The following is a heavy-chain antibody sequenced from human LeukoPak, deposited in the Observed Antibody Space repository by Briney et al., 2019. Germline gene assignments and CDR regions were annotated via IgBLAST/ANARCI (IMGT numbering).Heavy chain of an antibody. V-gene: IGHV3-30*02. CDR1: GFTFSSYG. D-gene: IGHD6-13*01. CDR2: IRYDGSNK. J-gene: IGHJ4*02. Sequence: QAGGSLRLSCAASGFTFSSYGMHWVRQAPGKGLEWVAFIRYDGSNKYYADSVKGRFTISRDNSKNTLYLQMNSLRAADTAVYYCANRYSSSWPYYFDYWGQGTLVTVSS. CDR3: ANRYSSSWPYYFDY.